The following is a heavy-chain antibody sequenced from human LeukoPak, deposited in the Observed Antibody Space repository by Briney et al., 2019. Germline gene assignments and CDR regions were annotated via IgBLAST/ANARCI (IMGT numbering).Heavy chain of an antibody. J-gene: IGHJ4*02. CDR1: GGSISSGDYY. V-gene: IGHV4-30-4*08. CDR3: ARVLLYCSSTTCQIFDY. D-gene: IGHD2-2*01. Sequence: SETLSLTCTVSGGSISSGDYYWSWIRQPPGKGLEWIGYIYYSGSTYYNPSLKSRVTISVDTSKNQFSLKLSSVTAADTAVYYCARVLLYCSSTTCQIFDYWGQGALVTVSS. CDR2: IYYSGST.